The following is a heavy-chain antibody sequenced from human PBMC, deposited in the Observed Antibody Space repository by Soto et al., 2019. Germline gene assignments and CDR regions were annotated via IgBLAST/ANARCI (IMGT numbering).Heavy chain of an antibody. V-gene: IGHV3-23*01. J-gene: IGHJ4*02. CDR2: MSGAGCSS. CDR1: GFTFSSYA. D-gene: IGHD3-3*01. CDR3: AKGPIFGVENIYDY. Sequence: ESGGDLVQPGGSLRLSCAASGFTFSSYAMSWVRQAPGKGLEWVSSMSGAGCSSYDADSVKGRFTISRDNSKNTLYLQMNNLRAEDTALYYCAKGPIFGVENIYDYWGQGTLVTVSS.